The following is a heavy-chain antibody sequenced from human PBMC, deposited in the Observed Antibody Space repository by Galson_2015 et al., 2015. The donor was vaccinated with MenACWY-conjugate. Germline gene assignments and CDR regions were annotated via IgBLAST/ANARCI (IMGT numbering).Heavy chain of an antibody. CDR3: ASELDYDVYFYAMDV. J-gene: IGHJ6*02. V-gene: IGHV1-69*13. CDR1: GGTFFSDA. CDR2: IIPIIGTA. D-gene: IGHD3/OR15-3a*01. Sequence: AVKSFCKAAGGTFFSDAISWGLRPPGQGVVWMGGIIPIIGTANYAQKFQGRVTITADESTSTAYMELSCLRSEDTAVYYCASELDYDVYFYAMDVWGQGTMVTVSS.